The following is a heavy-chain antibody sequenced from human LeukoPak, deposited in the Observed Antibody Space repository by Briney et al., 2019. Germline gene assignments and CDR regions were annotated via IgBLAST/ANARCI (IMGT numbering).Heavy chain of an antibody. CDR2: IYYSGST. CDR1: GGSISSSSYY. D-gene: IGHD3-16*01. V-gene: IGHV4-61*01. CDR3: ARFGGRATKDDRLDY. Sequence: PSETLSLTCTVSGGSISSSSYYWSWIRQPPGKGLEWIGYIYYSGSTNYSPSLRSRVTISVDTSKNQFSLRLSSVTAADTAVYYCARFGGRATKDDRLDYWGQGTLVTVSS. J-gene: IGHJ4*02.